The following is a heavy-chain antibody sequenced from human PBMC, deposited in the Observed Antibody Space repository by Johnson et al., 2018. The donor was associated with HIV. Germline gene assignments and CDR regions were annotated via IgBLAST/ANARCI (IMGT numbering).Heavy chain of an antibody. CDR3: AKDKGKWELLGAFDI. CDR1: GFTFSSYA. D-gene: IGHD1-26*01. J-gene: IGHJ3*02. Sequence: VLLVESGGGVVQPGGSLRLSCAASGFTFSSYAMSWVRQAPGKGLEWVSAISGSGGSTYYADSGKGRFTISRDNSKNTLYLQMNSLIAEYTAVYYCAKDKGKWELLGAFDIWGQGTMVTVSS. V-gene: IGHV3-23*04. CDR2: ISGSGGST.